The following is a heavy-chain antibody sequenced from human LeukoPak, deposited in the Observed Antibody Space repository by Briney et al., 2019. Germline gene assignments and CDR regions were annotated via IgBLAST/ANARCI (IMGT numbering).Heavy chain of an antibody. CDR2: IYHSGST. CDR1: GGSISSSNW. CDR3: ARDAFPRPREAVAATPASDY. J-gene: IGHJ4*02. D-gene: IGHD2-15*01. V-gene: IGHV4-4*02. Sequence: SETLSLTCAVSGGSISSSNWWSWVRQPPGKGLEWIGEIYHSGSTNYNPSLKSRVTISVDKSKNQFSLKLSSVTAADTAVYYCARDAFPRPREAVAATPASDYWGQGTLVTVSS.